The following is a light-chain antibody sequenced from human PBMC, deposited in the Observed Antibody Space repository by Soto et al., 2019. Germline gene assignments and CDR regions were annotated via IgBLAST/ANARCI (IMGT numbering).Light chain of an antibody. J-gene: IGKJ1*01. CDR1: QSVSSN. CDR3: QQSYSTTWT. CDR2: GAS. V-gene: IGKV3D-15*01. Sequence: EIVMTQSPATLSVSPGERATLSCRASQSVSSNLAWYQQKPGQAPRLLIYGASNRATGIPDRFSGSGSGTDFTLTISSLQPEDFATYYCQQSYSTTWTFGQGTKVDIK.